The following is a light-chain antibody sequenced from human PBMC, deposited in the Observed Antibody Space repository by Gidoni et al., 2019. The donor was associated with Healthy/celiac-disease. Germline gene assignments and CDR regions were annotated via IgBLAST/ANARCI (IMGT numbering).Light chain of an antibody. J-gene: IGLJ2*01. CDR1: KLGDKY. CDR3: QACDSSTAV. Sequence: SYDLTQPTSMSVSPGQTASITCYGDKLGDKYACWYHQKPGQSPVLVIYQDSKRPSGIPERFSGSNSGNTATLTISGTHAMDEADYYCQACDSSTAVFGGGTKLTVL. CDR2: QDS. V-gene: IGLV3-1*01.